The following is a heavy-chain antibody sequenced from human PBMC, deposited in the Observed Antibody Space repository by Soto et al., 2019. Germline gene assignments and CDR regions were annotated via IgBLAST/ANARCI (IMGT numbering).Heavy chain of an antibody. V-gene: IGHV1-18*01. CDR3: ARAGAFYETSGYPWSTFDI. Sequence: QVHLVQSGAEVKKPGASVKVSCKASGYTLTSYGVSWVRQAPGQGLQWMGWISAYNGNTNYADKFQGRVTMTTDTSTSTAHMEVRSLRSDDTGVYYCARAGAFYETSGYPWSTFDIWGQGTMVTVSS. D-gene: IGHD3-22*01. CDR2: ISAYNGNT. CDR1: GYTLTSYG. J-gene: IGHJ3*02.